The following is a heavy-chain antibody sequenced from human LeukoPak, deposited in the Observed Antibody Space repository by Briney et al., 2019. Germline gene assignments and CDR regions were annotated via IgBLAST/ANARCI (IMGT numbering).Heavy chain of an antibody. Sequence: PGGSPRLSCAASGFTVSSNYMSWVRQAPGKGLEWVSVIYSGGSTYYADSVKGRFTISRDNSKNTLYLQMNSLRAEDTAVYYCAKDGGIAAAGIPNFHHDYWGQGTLVTVSS. CDR3: AKDGGIAAAGIPNFHHDY. V-gene: IGHV3-53*01. CDR2: IYSGGST. CDR1: GFTVSSNY. J-gene: IGHJ4*02. D-gene: IGHD6-13*01.